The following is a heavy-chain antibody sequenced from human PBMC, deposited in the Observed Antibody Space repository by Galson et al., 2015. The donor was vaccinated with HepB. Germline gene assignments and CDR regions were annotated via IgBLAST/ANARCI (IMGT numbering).Heavy chain of an antibody. J-gene: IGHJ6*02. Sequence: SLRLSCAASGFTFTDYYMSWNRQTPGKGLEWISYISSSSNTIFYADSVKGRFTISRDNAGNSLYLQMDTLRAEDTAVYYCARINWLSHQNYYYGMDVWGQGTTVTVSS. CDR1: GFTFTDYY. CDR2: ISSSSNTI. V-gene: IGHV3-11*01. D-gene: IGHD3-9*01. CDR3: ARINWLSHQNYYYGMDV.